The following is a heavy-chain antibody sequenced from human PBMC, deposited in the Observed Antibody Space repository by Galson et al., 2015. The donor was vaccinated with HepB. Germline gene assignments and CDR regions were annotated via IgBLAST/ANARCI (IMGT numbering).Heavy chain of an antibody. CDR2: ISGSGGST. CDR1: GFTFSSYA. D-gene: IGHD2-21*01. Sequence: SLRLSCAASGFTFSSYAMSWVRQAPGKGLEWVSAISGSGGSTYYADSVKGRFTISRDNSKNTLYLQMNSLRAEDTAVYYCAKEGEGVVVIAYYFDYWGQGTLVTVSS. V-gene: IGHV3-23*01. J-gene: IGHJ4*02. CDR3: AKEGEGVVVIAYYFDY.